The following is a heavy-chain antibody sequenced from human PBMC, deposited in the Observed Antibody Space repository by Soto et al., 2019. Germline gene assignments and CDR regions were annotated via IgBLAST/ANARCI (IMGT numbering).Heavy chain of an antibody. CDR3: AKGSVSYYYYYMDV. Sequence: GGSLRLSCAASGFTFSSYAMSWVRQAPGKGLEWVSAISGSGGSTYYADSVKGRFTISRDNSKNTLYLQMNSLRAEDTAVYYCAKGSVSYYYYYMDVWGKGTPVTVPS. J-gene: IGHJ6*03. CDR1: GFTFSSYA. D-gene: IGHD1-20*01. CDR2: ISGSGGST. V-gene: IGHV3-23*01.